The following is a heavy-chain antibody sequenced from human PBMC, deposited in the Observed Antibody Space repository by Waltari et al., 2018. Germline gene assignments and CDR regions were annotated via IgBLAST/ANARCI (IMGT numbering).Heavy chain of an antibody. CDR1: GFTFSSYW. Sequence: EVQLLESGGGLVQPGESLRLSCAASGFTFSSYWMHWVRQAPGKGLVWVSRINTDGVSTSYADSVKGRFTISRDNAKNTLYLQMNSLRAEDTAVYYCARGYGSGSLPPGWGQGTLVTVSS. CDR2: INTDGVST. D-gene: IGHD3-10*01. J-gene: IGHJ4*02. V-gene: IGHV3-74*02. CDR3: ARGYGSGSLPPG.